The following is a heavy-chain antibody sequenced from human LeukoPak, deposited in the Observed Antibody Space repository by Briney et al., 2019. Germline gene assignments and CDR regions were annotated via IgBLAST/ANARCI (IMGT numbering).Heavy chain of an antibody. CDR1: GGFISGSSAY. CDR3: ARGPGVRFRIFVTQHFDY. V-gene: IGHV4-39*07. D-gene: IGHD3-9*01. J-gene: IGHJ4*02. CDR2: VYYTGAT. Sequence: SETLSLTCNFSGGFISGSSAYWGWIRQTPGKGLEWIGSVYYTGATHYNPSLEGRVTISVDTSKNQFSLKLTSVTAADTAVYYCARGPGVRFRIFVTQHFDYWGQGALVTVSS.